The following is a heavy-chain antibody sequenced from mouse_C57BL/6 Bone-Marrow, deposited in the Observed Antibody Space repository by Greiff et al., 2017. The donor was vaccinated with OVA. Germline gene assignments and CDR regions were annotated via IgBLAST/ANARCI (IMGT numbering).Heavy chain of an antibody. CDR2: IYPGDGDT. CDR1: GYAFSSYW. V-gene: IGHV1-80*01. CDR3: ASRYYGSTYFDY. D-gene: IGHD1-1*01. J-gene: IGHJ2*01. Sequence: VQLQQSGAELVKPGASVKISCKASGYAFSSYWMNWVKQRPGKGLEWIGQIYPGDGDTNYNGKFKGKATLTADKSSSTAYMQRSSLTSEDSAVYFCASRYYGSTYFDYWGQGTTLTVSS.